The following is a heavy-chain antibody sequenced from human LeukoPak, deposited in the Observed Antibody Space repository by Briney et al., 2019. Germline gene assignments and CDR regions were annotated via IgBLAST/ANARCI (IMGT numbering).Heavy chain of an antibody. V-gene: IGHV4-59*08. CDR1: DGSISSHY. CDR2: FAYSGTT. D-gene: IGHD6-19*01. J-gene: IGHJ3*02. Sequence: PSETLSLTCTVSDGSISSHYWSWIRQLPGKGLEWIGHFAYSGTTSYNASLKSRVTISVDTSKNQFSLTLTSVTAADTAVYYCARPHSSGWYGVYDIWGQGTMVTVSS. CDR3: ARPHSSGWYGVYDI.